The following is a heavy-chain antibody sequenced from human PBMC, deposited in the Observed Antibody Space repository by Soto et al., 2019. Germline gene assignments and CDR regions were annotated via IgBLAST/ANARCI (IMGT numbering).Heavy chain of an antibody. CDR2: IYYSGST. CDR3: ARTYGDYVFPFDY. D-gene: IGHD4-17*01. Sequence: VSLTCTVSGGSISSSSYYWGWIRQPPGKGLEWIGSIYYSGSTYYNPSLKSRVTISVDTSKNQFSLKLSSVTAADTAVYYCARTYGDYVFPFDYWGQGTLVTVSS. CDR1: GGSISSSSYY. V-gene: IGHV4-39*01. J-gene: IGHJ4*02.